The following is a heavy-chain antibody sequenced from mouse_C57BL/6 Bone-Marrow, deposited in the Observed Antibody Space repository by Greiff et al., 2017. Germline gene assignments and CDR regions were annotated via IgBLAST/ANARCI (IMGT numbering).Heavy chain of an antibody. J-gene: IGHJ4*01. D-gene: IGHD1-2*01. V-gene: IGHV2-4*01. CDR1: GFSLTSYG. Sequence: VQLQQSGPGLVQPSQSLSITCTVSGFSLTSYGVPWVRQPPGKGLEWLGVIWSGGSADYNAAFISRLSISKDNSKSQVFFKMNSLQADDTAIYYCAKNEDYDGFFRYAMDYWGQGTSVTVSS. CDR2: IWSGGSA. CDR3: AKNEDYDGFFRYAMDY.